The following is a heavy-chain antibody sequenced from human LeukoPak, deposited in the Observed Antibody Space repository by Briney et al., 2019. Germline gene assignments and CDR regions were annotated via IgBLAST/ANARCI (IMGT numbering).Heavy chain of an antibody. CDR1: GHSFTSYW. V-gene: IGHV5-10-1*01. D-gene: IGHD2-2*02. CDR3: ARRVKLGYCSSTSCFTLPDAFDI. Sequence: GQSLKISCKASGHSFTSYWLSWARQMPRKPLAWMGRIDPSDSYTNYSPSFQGHVTISADKSISTAYLQWSSLKASDTAMYYCARRVKLGYCSSTSCFTLPDAFDIWGQGTMVTVSS. CDR2: IDPSDSYT. J-gene: IGHJ3*02.